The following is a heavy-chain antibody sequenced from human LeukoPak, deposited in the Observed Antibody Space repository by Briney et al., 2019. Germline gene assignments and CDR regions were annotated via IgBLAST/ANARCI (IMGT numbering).Heavy chain of an antibody. Sequence: PGGSLRLSCAASGFXFSSYSINWVRQAPGKGLEWVSSISSSSSYIYYADSVKGRFTISRDNAKNSLYLQMNSLRAEDTAVYYCARYPHYYDSTIPVAGYWGQGTMVTVSS. CDR2: ISSSSSYI. D-gene: IGHD3-22*01. CDR3: ARYPHYYDSTIPVAGY. CDR1: GFXFSSYS. J-gene: IGHJ4*02. V-gene: IGHV3-21*01.